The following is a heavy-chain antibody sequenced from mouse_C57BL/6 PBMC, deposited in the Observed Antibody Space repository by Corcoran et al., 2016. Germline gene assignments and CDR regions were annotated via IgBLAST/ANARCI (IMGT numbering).Heavy chain of an antibody. V-gene: IGHV1-26*01. CDR2: INPNNGGT. Sequence: EVQLQQSGPELVKPGASVKISCKASGYTFTDYYMNWVKQSHGKSLEWIGDINPNNGGTSYNQKFKGKATLTVDKSSSTAYMELRSLTSEDSAVYYCARYDYDYPWFAYWGQGTLVTVSA. J-gene: IGHJ3*01. D-gene: IGHD2-4*01. CDR1: GYTFTDYY. CDR3: ARYDYDYPWFAY.